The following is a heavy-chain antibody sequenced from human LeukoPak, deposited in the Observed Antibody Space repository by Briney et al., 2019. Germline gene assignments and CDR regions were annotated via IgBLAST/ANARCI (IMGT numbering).Heavy chain of an antibody. Sequence: GGSLRLSCAASGFTFTNYAMSWVRLAPGKGREWVSDLSVSGDSTFYGDSVKGRFSISRDNSMTTLYMQMNSLRAEDTAVYYCAKRGAVGIWGAFDYWGPGSLVTVSS. CDR3: AKRGAVGIWGAFDY. CDR2: LSVSGDST. J-gene: IGHJ4*02. D-gene: IGHD1-26*01. V-gene: IGHV3-23*01. CDR1: GFTFTNYA.